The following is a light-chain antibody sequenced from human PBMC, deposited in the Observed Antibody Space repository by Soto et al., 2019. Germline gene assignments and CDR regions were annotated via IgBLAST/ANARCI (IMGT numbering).Light chain of an antibody. CDR3: QQYNSFSQWT. CDR1: QRISTW. J-gene: IGKJ1*01. Sequence: DIQMTQSPSTVSASVGDRVTITCRASQRISTWLAWYQQKPGKAPNLLIYKASSLESGVPSRFSGSGSGTEFTLTISSLQPDDFATYYCQQYNSFSQWTFGQGTKVDIK. CDR2: KAS. V-gene: IGKV1-5*03.